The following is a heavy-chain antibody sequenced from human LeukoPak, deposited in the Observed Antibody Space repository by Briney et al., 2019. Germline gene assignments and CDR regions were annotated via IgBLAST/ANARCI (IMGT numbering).Heavy chain of an antibody. Sequence: GGSLRLSCAASGFTFSSYSMSWVRQAPGKGLEWVANIKQDGSEKYYVDSVKGRFTISRDNAKNSLYLQMNSLRAEDTAVYYCARLKRNGYYDSSGYYYFDYWGQGTLVTVSS. J-gene: IGHJ4*02. CDR3: ARLKRNGYYDSSGYYYFDY. D-gene: IGHD3-22*01. CDR2: IKQDGSEK. CDR1: GFTFSSYS. V-gene: IGHV3-7*01.